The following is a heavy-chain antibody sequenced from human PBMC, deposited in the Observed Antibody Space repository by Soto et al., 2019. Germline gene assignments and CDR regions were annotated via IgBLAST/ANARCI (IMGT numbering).Heavy chain of an antibody. CDR1: GGSFSGYY. CDR3: ARDYYDSSGRPTIDY. CDR2: INHSGST. D-gene: IGHD3-22*01. J-gene: IGHJ4*02. Sequence: SETLSLTCAVYGGSFSGYYWSWIRQAPGKGLEWIGEINHSGSTNYNPSLKSRVTISVDTSKNQFSLKLSSVTAADTAVYYCARDYYDSSGRPTIDYWGQGTLVTVS. V-gene: IGHV4-34*01.